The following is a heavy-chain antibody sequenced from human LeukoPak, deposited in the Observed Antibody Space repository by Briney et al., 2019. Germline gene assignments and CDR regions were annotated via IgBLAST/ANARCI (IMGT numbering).Heavy chain of an antibody. CDR3: ARNDI. V-gene: IGHV4-59*11. Sequence: SETLSLTCTVPGGSFISHYWSWIRQPPGKGLEWIGYIHYSGSTNYNPSLKSRVTTSVNTSKNEFSLKLTSVTAADTAVYYCARNDIWGQGTMVTVSS. CDR1: GGSFISHY. J-gene: IGHJ3*02. CDR2: IHYSGST.